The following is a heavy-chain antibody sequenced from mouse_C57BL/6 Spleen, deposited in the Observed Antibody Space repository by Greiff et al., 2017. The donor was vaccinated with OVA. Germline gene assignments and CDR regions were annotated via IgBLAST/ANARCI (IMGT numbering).Heavy chain of an antibody. D-gene: IGHD4-1*01. CDR2: ISNGGGST. Sequence: EVKLMESGGGLVQPGGSLKLSCAASGFTFSDYYMYWVRQTPEKRLEWVAYISNGGGSTYYPETVKGRFTISRDNAKNTLYLQMSRLKSEDTAMYYCARHDWDFYFDVWGTGTTVTVSS. J-gene: IGHJ1*03. V-gene: IGHV5-12*01. CDR3: ARHDWDFYFDV. CDR1: GFTFSDYY.